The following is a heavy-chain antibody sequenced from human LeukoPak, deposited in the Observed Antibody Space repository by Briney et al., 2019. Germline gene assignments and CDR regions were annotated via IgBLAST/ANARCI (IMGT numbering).Heavy chain of an antibody. Sequence: LSLTCTVSGGSISSYYWSWVRQAPGKGLEWVSGISWNSGSIGYADSVKGRVTISRDNAKNSLYLQMNSLRAEDTALYYCAKDNSPVQNAFDIWGQGTMVTVSS. J-gene: IGHJ3*02. V-gene: IGHV3-9*01. CDR1: GGSISSYY. CDR3: AKDNSPVQNAFDI. D-gene: IGHD1-1*01. CDR2: ISWNSGSI.